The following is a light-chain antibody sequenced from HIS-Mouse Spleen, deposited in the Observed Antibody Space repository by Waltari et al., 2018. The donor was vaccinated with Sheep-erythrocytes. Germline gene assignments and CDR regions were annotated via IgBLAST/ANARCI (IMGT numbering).Light chain of an antibody. J-gene: IGKJ2*01. CDR2: DAS. V-gene: IGKV1-13*02. CDR1: QGISSA. CDR3: QQSYSTLHT. Sequence: AIQLTQSPSSLSASVGDRVTITCRASQGISSALAWYQQKPGKAPKLLIYDASSLESGVPSRFSGSGSGTDFTLTISSLQPEDFATYYCQQSYSTLHTFGQGTKLEIK.